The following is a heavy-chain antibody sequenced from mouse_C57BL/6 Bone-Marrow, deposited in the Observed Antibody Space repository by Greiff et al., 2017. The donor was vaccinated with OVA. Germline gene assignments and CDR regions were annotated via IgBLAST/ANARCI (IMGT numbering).Heavy chain of an antibody. CDR3: ARPYGSSYGYFDV. CDR1: GFSLTSYA. Sequence: VKLVESGPGLVAPSQSLSITCTVSGFSLTSYAISWVRQPPGKGLEWLGVIWTGGGTNYNSALKSRLCISKDNSKSQVFLKMNSLQTDDTARYYCARPYGSSYGYFDVWGTGTTVTVSS. J-gene: IGHJ1*03. CDR2: IWTGGGT. V-gene: IGHV2-9-1*01. D-gene: IGHD1-1*01.